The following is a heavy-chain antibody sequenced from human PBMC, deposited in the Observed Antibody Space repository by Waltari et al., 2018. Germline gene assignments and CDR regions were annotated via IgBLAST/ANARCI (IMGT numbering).Heavy chain of an antibody. D-gene: IGHD3-22*01. Sequence: EVQLVDSGGGLVKPGGSLQLSWSSYGITFRNPWMSRFRQAPGKGLEWVGRIKSKTDGGTTDHAAPVKGRFTISRDDSKNTLYLQMNSLKTEDTAVYYCATALVGSGYHWGQGTLVTVSS. CDR2: IKSKTDGGTT. V-gene: IGHV3-15*05. CDR3: ATALVGSGYH. J-gene: IGHJ5*02. CDR1: GITFRNPW.